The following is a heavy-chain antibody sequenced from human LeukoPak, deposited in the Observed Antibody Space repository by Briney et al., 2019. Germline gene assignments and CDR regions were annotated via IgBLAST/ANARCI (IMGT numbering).Heavy chain of an antibody. Sequence: PSETLSLTCSVPGGSISSYYWSWIRQPPGKGLEWIGYIYYSGSTNYNPSLKSRVTISVDTSKNQFSLKLSSVTAADTAVYYCARAAAGPLNYYYYYYIDVWGKGTTVTISS. CDR1: GGSISSYY. J-gene: IGHJ6*03. V-gene: IGHV4-59*01. CDR2: IYYSGST. D-gene: IGHD6-13*01. CDR3: ARAAAGPLNYYYYYYIDV.